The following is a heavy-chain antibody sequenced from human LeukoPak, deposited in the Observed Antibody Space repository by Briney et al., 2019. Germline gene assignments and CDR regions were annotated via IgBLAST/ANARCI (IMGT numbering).Heavy chain of an antibody. D-gene: IGHD4-17*01. V-gene: IGHV3-30*18. CDR3: AKDRPMTTVTHGYFDY. CDR2: ISYDGSNK. J-gene: IGHJ4*02. CDR1: GFTVSSNY. Sequence: GGSLRLSCAASGFTVSSNYMSWVRQAPGKGLEWVAVISYDGSNKYYADSVKGRFTISRDNSKNTLYLQMNSLRAEDTAVYYCAKDRPMTTVTHGYFDYWGQGTLVTVSS.